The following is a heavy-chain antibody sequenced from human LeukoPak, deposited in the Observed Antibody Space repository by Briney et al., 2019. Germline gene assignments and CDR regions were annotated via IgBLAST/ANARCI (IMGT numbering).Heavy chain of an antibody. CDR3: ARVLRLERPYYYYYMDV. V-gene: IGHV3-7*03. CDR2: IKEDGSET. CDR1: GLTFSSYW. J-gene: IGHJ6*03. Sequence: GRSLRLSCAASGLTFSSYWMSWVRQAPGKGLEWVANIKEDGSETYYVDSVKGRFTISRDNAKNSLYLQMNSLRAEDTALYHCARVLRLERPYYYYYMDVWGKGTTVTISS. D-gene: IGHD1-1*01.